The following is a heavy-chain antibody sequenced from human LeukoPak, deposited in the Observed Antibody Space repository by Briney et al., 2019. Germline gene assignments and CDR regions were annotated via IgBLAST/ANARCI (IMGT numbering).Heavy chain of an antibody. CDR1: GFTFSSYA. Sequence: GGSLRLSCAASGFTFSSYAMSWVRQAPGKGLEWVSAISGSGGSTYYADSVKGRFTISRDNSKNTLYLQMNSLRAEDTAVYYCAKEAYGFGVVINWFDPWGQGTLVTVSS. CDR2: ISGSGGST. J-gene: IGHJ5*02. V-gene: IGHV3-23*01. CDR3: AKEAYGFGVVINWFDP. D-gene: IGHD3-3*01.